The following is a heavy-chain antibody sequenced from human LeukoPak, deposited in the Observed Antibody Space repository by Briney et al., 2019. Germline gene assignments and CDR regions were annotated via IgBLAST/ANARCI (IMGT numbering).Heavy chain of an antibody. V-gene: IGHV4-34*01. CDR3: ARAEQQLNFDY. Sequence: SETLSLTCAVYGGSLSGYYWSWIRQPPGKGLEWIGEINHSGSTNYNPSLKSRVTISVDTSKNQFSLKLSSVTAADTAVYYCARAEQQLNFDYWGQGILVTVSS. D-gene: IGHD6-13*01. J-gene: IGHJ4*02. CDR2: INHSGST. CDR1: GGSLSGYY.